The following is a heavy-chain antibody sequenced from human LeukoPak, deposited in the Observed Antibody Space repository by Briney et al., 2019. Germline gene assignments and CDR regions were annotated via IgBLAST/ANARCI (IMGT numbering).Heavy chain of an antibody. J-gene: IGHJ4*02. CDR3: ARESQWLPNSPLDY. CDR1: GGSFSGYY. D-gene: IGHD3-22*01. Sequence: PSQTLSLTCAVYGGSFSGYYWNWIRQPPGKGLEWIGEINHSGSTNYNPSLKSRVTISVDTSKNQFSLKLSSVTAADTAVYYCARESQWLPNSPLDYWGQGTLVTVSS. CDR2: INHSGST. V-gene: IGHV4-34*01.